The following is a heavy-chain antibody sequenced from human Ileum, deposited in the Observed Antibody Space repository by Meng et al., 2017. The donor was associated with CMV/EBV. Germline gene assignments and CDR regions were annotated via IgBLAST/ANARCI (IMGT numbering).Heavy chain of an antibody. J-gene: IGHJ6*02. CDR1: GFTFSSYS. Sequence: GESLKISCAASGFTFSSYSMNWVRQAPGKGLEWVSYISSSSSTIYYADSVKGRFTISRDNSKNTLYLQMNSLRAEDTAVYYCAKPNWGYGMDVWGQGTTVTVSS. CDR2: ISSSSSTI. V-gene: IGHV3-48*01. D-gene: IGHD7-27*01. CDR3: AKPNWGYGMDV.